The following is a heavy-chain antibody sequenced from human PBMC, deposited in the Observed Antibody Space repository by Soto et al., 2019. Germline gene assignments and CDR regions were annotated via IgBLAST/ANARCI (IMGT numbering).Heavy chain of an antibody. CDR1: GFTFDDYA. D-gene: IGHD3-9*01. Sequence: GGSLRLSCAASGFTFDDYAMHWVRQAPGKGLEWVSGISWNSGSIGYADSVKGRFTISRDNSKNTLYLQMNSLRAEDTAVYYCAKDPPYYGILTGSFFDYWGQGSLVTVSS. J-gene: IGHJ4*02. CDR3: AKDPPYYGILTGSFFDY. V-gene: IGHV3-9*01. CDR2: ISWNSGSI.